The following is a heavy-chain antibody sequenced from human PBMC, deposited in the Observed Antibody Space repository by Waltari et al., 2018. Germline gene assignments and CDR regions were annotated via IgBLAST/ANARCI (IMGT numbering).Heavy chain of an antibody. Sequence: EVQVVESGGGLVQPGGSLRPSCAATGFTRRRYGMGWVRQAPGKGPEWVANIMTDGSEEYYVDSGRGRFTISRDNAKNSLYLQMNSLRPEDTAVYYCARDQWFAFDIWGHGTMVTVSS. CDR2: IMTDGSEE. CDR1: GFTRRRYG. D-gene: IGHD3-22*01. CDR3: ARDQWFAFDI. J-gene: IGHJ3*02. V-gene: IGHV3-7*01.